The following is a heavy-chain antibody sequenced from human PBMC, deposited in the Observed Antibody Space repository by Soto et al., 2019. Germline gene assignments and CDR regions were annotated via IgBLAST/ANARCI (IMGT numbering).Heavy chain of an antibody. Sequence: QVTLKESGPVPVKPTETLTLTCTVSGFSLTNARMGVSWIRQPPGKALEWLAHIFLNDEKSYSTSLKSRLTKPKDTSEGQVVVTRTNMDPVDTATCYCARIQGDRHTYYYDSIGYYCGSGAFDIWGQGTMVTVSS. V-gene: IGHV2-26*01. D-gene: IGHD3-22*01. CDR2: IFLNDEK. CDR3: ARIQGDRHTYYYDSIGYYCGSGAFDI. J-gene: IGHJ3*02. CDR1: GFSLTNARMG.